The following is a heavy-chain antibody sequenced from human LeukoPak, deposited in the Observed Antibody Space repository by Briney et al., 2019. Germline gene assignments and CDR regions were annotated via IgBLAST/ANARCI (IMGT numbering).Heavy chain of an antibody. CDR1: GFTFSSYA. CDR3: AKDKGYCSSTSCPNPGPDAFDI. J-gene: IGHJ3*02. D-gene: IGHD2-2*01. V-gene: IGHV3-23*01. Sequence: GGSLRLSCAASGFTFSSYAMSWVRQAPGKGLEWVSAISGSGGSTYYADSVKGRFTISRDNSKNTLYLQMNSLRAEDTAVYYCAKDKGYCSSTSCPNPGPDAFDIWGQGTMVTVSS. CDR2: ISGSGGST.